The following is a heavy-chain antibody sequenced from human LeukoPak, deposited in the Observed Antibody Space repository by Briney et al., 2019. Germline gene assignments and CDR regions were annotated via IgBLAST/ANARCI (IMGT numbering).Heavy chain of an antibody. CDR3: ARVGGMVRGVIITYYFDY. V-gene: IGHV4-59*08. Sequence: SETLSLTCTVSGGSISSYYWSWIRQPPGKGLEWIGYIYYSGSTNYNPSLKSRVTISVDTSKNQFSLKLSSVTAADTAVYYCARVGGMVRGVIITYYFDYWGQGTLVTVS. J-gene: IGHJ4*02. CDR2: IYYSGST. D-gene: IGHD3-10*01. CDR1: GGSISSYY.